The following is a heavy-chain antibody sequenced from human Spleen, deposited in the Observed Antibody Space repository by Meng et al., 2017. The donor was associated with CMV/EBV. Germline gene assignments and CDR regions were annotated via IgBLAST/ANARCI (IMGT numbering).Heavy chain of an antibody. J-gene: IGHJ6*02. D-gene: IGHD1/OR15-1a*01. V-gene: IGHV4-59*11. CDR3: ARYGTAFDI. Sequence: SETLSLTCTMSGASMTSQSWSWVRQSPGKGLEWLGFIYHSGTTHYNPSLRSRLTMTLDTSKKQCFLTLSSVTAADTAVYYCARYGTAFDIWSQGTSVTVSS. CDR2: IYHSGTT. CDR1: GASMTSQS.